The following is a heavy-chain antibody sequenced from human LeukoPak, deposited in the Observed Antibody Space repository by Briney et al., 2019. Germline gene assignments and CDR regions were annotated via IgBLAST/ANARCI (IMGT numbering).Heavy chain of an antibody. CDR3: ARASIRYGSGSYYRRANWFDP. J-gene: IGHJ5*02. D-gene: IGHD3-10*01. Sequence: TGGSLRLSCAASGFTFSNYAMSWVRQTPGKGLEWVSSITSSGYETHYADSVKGRFTISRDNSKNTLYLQMNSLRAEDTAVYYCARASIRYGSGSYYRRANWFDPWGQGTLVTVSS. CDR1: GFTFSNYA. V-gene: IGHV3-23*01. CDR2: ITSSGYET.